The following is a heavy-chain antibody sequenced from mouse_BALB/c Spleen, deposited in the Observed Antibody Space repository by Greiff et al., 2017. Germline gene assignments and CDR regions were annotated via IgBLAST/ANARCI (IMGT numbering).Heavy chain of an antibody. V-gene: IGHV2-9*02. CDR2: IWAGGST. Sequence: VMLVESGPGLVAPSQSLSITCTVSGFSLTSYGVHWVRQPPGKGLEWLGVIWAGGSTNYNSALMSRLSISKDNSKSQVFLKMNSLQTDDTAMYYCARDRDTGAMDYWGQGTSVTVSS. CDR3: ARDRDTGAMDY. D-gene: IGHD3-1*01. J-gene: IGHJ4*01. CDR1: GFSLTSYG.